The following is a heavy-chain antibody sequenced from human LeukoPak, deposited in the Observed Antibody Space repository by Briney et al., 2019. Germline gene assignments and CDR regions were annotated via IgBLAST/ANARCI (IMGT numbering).Heavy chain of an antibody. CDR3: ASYSLNYGDFSN. CDR2: INHSGST. CDR1: GGSFSGYY. Sequence: SETLSLTCAVYGGSFSGYYWSWIRQPPGKGLEWIGEINHSGSTNYNPSLKSRVTISVDTSKNQFSLKLSSVTAADTAVYCCASYSLNYGDFSNWGQGTLVTVSS. J-gene: IGHJ4*02. V-gene: IGHV4-34*01. D-gene: IGHD4-17*01.